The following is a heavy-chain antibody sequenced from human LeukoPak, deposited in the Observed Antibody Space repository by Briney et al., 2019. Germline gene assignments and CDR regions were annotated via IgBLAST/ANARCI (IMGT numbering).Heavy chain of an antibody. J-gene: IGHJ3*02. Sequence: GESLKISCKGSGYSFTSFWITWVRQMPGKGLEWMGLIQPADSQTRYNPSFQGRVTLSDDKSINTAYLQWSSLRPSDTAMYYCARRLGTGGFDIWGQGTEVTVSS. CDR1: GYSFTSFW. V-gene: IGHV5-51*01. D-gene: IGHD1-1*01. CDR3: ARRLGTGGFDI. CDR2: IQPADSQT.